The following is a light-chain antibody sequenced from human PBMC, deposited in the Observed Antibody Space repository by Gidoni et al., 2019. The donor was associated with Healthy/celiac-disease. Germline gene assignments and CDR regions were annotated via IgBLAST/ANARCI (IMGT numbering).Light chain of an antibody. J-gene: IGKJ5*01. CDR2: GAS. V-gene: IGKV3-20*01. Sequence: EIVLPQSPGTLSLSPGERSTLSCRASQSVSSSYLAWYQQKPGQAPRLLIYGASSRATGIPDRVRGRGSGTDFTLTISRLEPEDFAVYYCQQDGSSPITFGQGTRLEIK. CDR3: QQDGSSPIT. CDR1: QSVSSSY.